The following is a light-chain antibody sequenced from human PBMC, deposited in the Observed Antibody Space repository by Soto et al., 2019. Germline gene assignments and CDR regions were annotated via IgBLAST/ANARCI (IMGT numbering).Light chain of an antibody. CDR2: GAS. V-gene: IGKV3-20*01. CDR3: QQYDSSPRFT. J-gene: IGKJ3*01. Sequence: EIVLTQSPGTLSLSPGERATLACRASHSISSTHLAWYQQKPGQAPRLLIYGASSRATGIPDRFSGSGSGTDFTLTISRLEPEDFAFYYCQQYDSSPRFTFGPGTIVDI. CDR1: HSISSTH.